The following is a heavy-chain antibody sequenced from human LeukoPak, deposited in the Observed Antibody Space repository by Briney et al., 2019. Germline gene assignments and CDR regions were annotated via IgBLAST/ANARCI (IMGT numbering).Heavy chain of an antibody. CDR3: ARVGGYSYGYPDY. CDR2: IYYSGST. Sequence: SETLSLTCIVSGGSISSYYWSWIRQPPGKGLEWIGYIYYSGSTNYNPSLKSRVTISVDTSKNQFSLKLSSVTAADTAVYYCARVGGYSYGYPDYWGQGTLVTVSS. V-gene: IGHV4-59*01. J-gene: IGHJ4*02. CDR1: GGSISSYY. D-gene: IGHD5-18*01.